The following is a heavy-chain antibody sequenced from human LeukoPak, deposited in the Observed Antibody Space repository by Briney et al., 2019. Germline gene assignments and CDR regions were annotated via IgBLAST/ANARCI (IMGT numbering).Heavy chain of an antibody. J-gene: IGHJ6*03. CDR2: INPNSGGT. CDR1: GYRFTGYY. D-gene: IGHD1-26*01. CDR3: AFSSYYLQGNYYYMDV. Sequence: LEASVKVSCKASGYRFTGYYMHWVRQAPGQGLEWMGWINPNSGGTNYAQKFQGRVTMTTDTSTSTVYMELRSLRSDDTAVYYCAFSSYYLQGNYYYMDVWGKGTTVTVSS. V-gene: IGHV1-2*03.